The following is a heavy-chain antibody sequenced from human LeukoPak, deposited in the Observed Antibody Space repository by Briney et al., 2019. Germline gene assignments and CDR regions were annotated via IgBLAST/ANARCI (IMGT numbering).Heavy chain of an antibody. CDR2: IYYSGST. CDR1: GGSISSYY. CDR3: ASSRDSSSWYGGWFDP. J-gene: IGHJ5*02. V-gene: IGHV4-59*01. D-gene: IGHD6-13*01. Sequence: SETLSLTCTVSGGSISSYYWSWIRQPPGKGLEWIGYIYYSGSTNYNPSLKSRVTISVDTSKNQFSLKLSSVTAADTAVYYCASSRDSSSWYGGWFDPWGQGTLVTVSS.